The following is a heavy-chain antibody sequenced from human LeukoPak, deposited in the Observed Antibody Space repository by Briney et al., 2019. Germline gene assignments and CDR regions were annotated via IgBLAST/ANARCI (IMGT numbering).Heavy chain of an antibody. D-gene: IGHD5-12*01. CDR1: GFTFSNYA. CDR2: ISYDGSNK. V-gene: IGHV3-30-3*01. J-gene: IGHJ4*02. Sequence: GGSLRLSCAASGFTFSNYAMHWVRQAPGKGLEWVAVISYDGSNKYYADSVKGRFTISRDNSKNTLYLQMNSLRAEDTAVYYCAKDPGGGYSGYDIFGYFDYWGQGTLVTVSS. CDR3: AKDPGGGYSGYDIFGYFDY.